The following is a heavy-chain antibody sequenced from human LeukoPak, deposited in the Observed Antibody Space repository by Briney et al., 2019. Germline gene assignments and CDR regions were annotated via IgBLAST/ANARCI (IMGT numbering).Heavy chain of an antibody. CDR2: IYYSGST. V-gene: IGHV4-39*07. CDR1: GGSISSSSYY. CDR3: ARDRSSTSPPYWWFDP. D-gene: IGHD2-2*01. J-gene: IGHJ5*02. Sequence: SETLSLTCTVSGGSISSSSYYWGWIRQPPGKGLEWIGSIYYSGSTYYNPSLKSRVTISVDTSKNQFSLKLSSVTAADTAVYYCARDRSSTSPPYWWFDPWGQGTLVTVSS.